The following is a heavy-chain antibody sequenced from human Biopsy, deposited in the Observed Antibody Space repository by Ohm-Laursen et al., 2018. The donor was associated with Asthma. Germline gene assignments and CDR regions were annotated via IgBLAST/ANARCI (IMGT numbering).Heavy chain of an antibody. J-gene: IGHJ6*02. D-gene: IGHD5-12*01. Sequence: SVKVSCNASGDSFSNYAISWVLQAPGQGLEWMGGLIPVLGTPDHAQMFEGRVTITADESTSTAYMELSSLSSEDTAVYYCARGYSGSDRIVYYYSGLEVWGQGTTVTVSS. CDR3: ARGYSGSDRIVYYYSGLEV. V-gene: IGHV1-69*13. CDR2: LIPVLGTP. CDR1: GDSFSNYA.